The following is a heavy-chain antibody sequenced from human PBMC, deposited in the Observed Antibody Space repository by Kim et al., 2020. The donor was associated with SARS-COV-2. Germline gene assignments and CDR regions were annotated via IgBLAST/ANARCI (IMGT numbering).Heavy chain of an antibody. CDR2: ISSSSSYI. CDR3: ARDSTPNPDSSGYYDTGTMDV. J-gene: IGHJ6*02. Sequence: GGSLRLSCAASGFTFSSYSMNWVRQAPGKGLEWLSSISSSSSYIYYADSVKGRFTISRDNAKNSLYLQMNSLRAEDTAVYYCARDSTPNPDSSGYYDTGTMDVWGQGTTVTVSS. D-gene: IGHD3-22*01. CDR1: GFTFSSYS. V-gene: IGHV3-21*01.